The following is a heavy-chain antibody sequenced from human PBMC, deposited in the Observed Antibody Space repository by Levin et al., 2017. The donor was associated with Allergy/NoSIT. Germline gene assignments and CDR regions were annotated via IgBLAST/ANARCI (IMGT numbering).Heavy chain of an antibody. Sequence: SQTLSLTCTVSGGSVSSGSYYWSWIRQPPGKGLEWIGYIYYSGSTNYNPSLKSRVTISVDTSKNQFSLKLSSVTAADTAVYYCARAHYQMVQGVMIDPWGQGTLVTVSS. J-gene: IGHJ5*02. CDR2: IYYSGST. D-gene: IGHD3-10*01. CDR1: GGSVSSGSYY. V-gene: IGHV4-61*01. CDR3: ARAHYQMVQGVMIDP.